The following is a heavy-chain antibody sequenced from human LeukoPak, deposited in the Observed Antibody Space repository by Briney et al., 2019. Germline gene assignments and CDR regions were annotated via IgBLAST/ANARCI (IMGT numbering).Heavy chain of an antibody. D-gene: IGHD2/OR15-2a*01. V-gene: IGHV3-7*04. CDR2: IKPDGSQK. CDR1: GFTFSTYW. CDR3: TRDWAGRAAESYYFIH. J-gene: IGHJ4*02. Sequence: GGSLRLSCAASGFTFSTYWMSWVRQAPGKGLEWVAIIKPDGSQKFYEDSVKGRFTISRDDAKNSLYLQMNSLRAEGTAVYYCTRDWAGRAAESYYFIHWGQGTLVTVSS.